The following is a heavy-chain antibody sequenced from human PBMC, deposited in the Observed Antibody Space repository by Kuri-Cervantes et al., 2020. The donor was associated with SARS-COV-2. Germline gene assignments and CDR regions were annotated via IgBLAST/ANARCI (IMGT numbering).Heavy chain of an antibody. CDR2: INHSGST. J-gene: IGHJ3*02. CDR3: ARVQNYDTKEDAFDI. V-gene: IGHV4-34*01. Sequence: GSLRLSCAVYGGSFSGYYWSWIRQPPGKGLEWIGEINHSGSTNQNPSLKGRVTISVDTSKNQFSLKLSSVTAADTAVYYCARVQNYDTKEDAFDIWGQGTMVTVSS. CDR1: GGSFSGYY. D-gene: IGHD3-22*01.